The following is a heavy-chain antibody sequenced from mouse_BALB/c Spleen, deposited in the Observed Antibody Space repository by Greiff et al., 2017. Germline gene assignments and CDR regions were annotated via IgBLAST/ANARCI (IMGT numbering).Heavy chain of an antibody. CDR1: GFTFSSYG. Sequence: EVKLQESGGDLVKPGGSLKLSCAASGFTFSSYGMSWVRQTPDKRLEWVATISSGGSYTYYPDSVKGRFTISRDNAKNTLYLQMSSLKSEDTAMYYCARIYYGGFGYWGQGTTLTVSS. J-gene: IGHJ2*01. CDR3: ARIYYGGFGY. D-gene: IGHD1-1*01. CDR2: ISSGGSYT. V-gene: IGHV5-6*01.